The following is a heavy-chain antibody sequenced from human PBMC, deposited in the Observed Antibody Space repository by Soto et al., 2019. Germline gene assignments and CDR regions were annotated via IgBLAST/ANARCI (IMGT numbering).Heavy chain of an antibody. Sequence: QVQLVESGGGVVQPGRSLRLSCAASGFTFSSYAMHWVRQAPGKGLEWVAVISYDGSNKYYADSVKGRFTISRDNSKNTLYLQMNSLRAEDTAVCYCARDTRRPYCSGGSCYTYNWFDPWGQGTLVTVSS. CDR2: ISYDGSNK. V-gene: IGHV3-30-3*01. CDR1: GFTFSSYA. J-gene: IGHJ5*02. D-gene: IGHD2-15*01. CDR3: ARDTRRPYCSGGSCYTYNWFDP.